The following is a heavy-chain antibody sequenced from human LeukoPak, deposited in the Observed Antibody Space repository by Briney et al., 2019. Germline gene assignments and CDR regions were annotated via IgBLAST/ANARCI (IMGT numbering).Heavy chain of an antibody. Sequence: SETLSLTCTVSGGSISSYYWSWIRQPSGKGVEWIGYIYYSGSTNYNPSLKRRVTISEDRCKKQFSLKLSSLTAPDTAVYYCARDRRDGYNYFPEYWGQGTLVTVSS. CDR2: IYYSGST. V-gene: IGHV4-59*01. CDR1: GGSISSYY. D-gene: IGHD5-24*01. J-gene: IGHJ4*02. CDR3: ARDRRDGYNYFPEY.